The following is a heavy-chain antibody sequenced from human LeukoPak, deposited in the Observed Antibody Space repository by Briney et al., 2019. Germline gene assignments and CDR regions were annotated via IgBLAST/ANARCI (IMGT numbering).Heavy chain of an antibody. D-gene: IGHD1-14*01. Sequence: PGRSLRLSCAPSGFTLYEYAMHSVPQAPGKGVQWVSGICWNSGSIGYADAVKGRFTISRDNAMNSLYLQITSLRPEDTALYYCAKDRRNPSRPEGSFDPWGQGTLVTVSS. CDR1: GFTLYEYA. J-gene: IGHJ5*02. V-gene: IGHV3-9*01. CDR2: ICWNSGSI. CDR3: AKDRRNPSRPEGSFDP.